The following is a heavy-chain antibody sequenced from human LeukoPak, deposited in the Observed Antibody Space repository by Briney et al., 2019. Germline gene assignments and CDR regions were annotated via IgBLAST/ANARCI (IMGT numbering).Heavy chain of an antibody. Sequence: GGSRRPSCEAFEFTFSNYTMHWVRQPQGRGREYVSAISSDGVNTYYANSVKGRFTISRDNSKNTLYLQMGSLRAEDMAVYYCARDEYGDYIFEYWGQGTLVTVSS. CDR1: EFTFSNYT. V-gene: IGHV3-64*01. D-gene: IGHD4-17*01. CDR3: ARDEYGDYIFEY. CDR2: ISSDGVNT. J-gene: IGHJ4*02.